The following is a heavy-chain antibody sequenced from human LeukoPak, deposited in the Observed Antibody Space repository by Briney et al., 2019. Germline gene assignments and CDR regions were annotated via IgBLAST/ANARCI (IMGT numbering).Heavy chain of an antibody. CDR3: ARGGGYGVFDY. D-gene: IGHD5-12*01. CDR2: IYHSGST. J-gene: IGHJ4*02. CDR1: GFTFSSYG. Sequence: GSLRLSCAASGFTFSSYGMHWVRQAPGKGLEWIGSIYHSGSTYYNPSLKSRVTISVDTSKNQFSLKLSSVTAADTAVYYCARGGGYGVFDYWGQGTLVTVSS. V-gene: IGHV4-38-2*01.